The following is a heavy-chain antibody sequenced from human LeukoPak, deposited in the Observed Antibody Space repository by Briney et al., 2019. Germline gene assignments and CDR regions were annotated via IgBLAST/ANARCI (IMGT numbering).Heavy chain of an antibody. Sequence: GGSLRLSCAASGFTFSSHWMNWVRQAPGKGLVWVSHINGDESITNYADSVKGRFTISRDNAKNTLYLQMNSLRAEDTAVYYCVGGWFGELPTHYFDYWGQGTLVTVSS. CDR1: GFTFSSHW. CDR2: INGDESIT. CDR3: VGGWFGELPTHYFDY. V-gene: IGHV3-74*01. J-gene: IGHJ4*02. D-gene: IGHD3-10*01.